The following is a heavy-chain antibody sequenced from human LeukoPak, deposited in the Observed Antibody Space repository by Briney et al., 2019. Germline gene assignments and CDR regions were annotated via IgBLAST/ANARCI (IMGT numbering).Heavy chain of an antibody. CDR1: GYTFTGHY. Sequence: ASVKVSCKASGYTFTGHYIHWVRQAPGQGLEWVGWINSNSGATNYAQKFQGRVTMTGDTSISAAYMELSRLTSDDAAVYYCARSDASGWKDFWGQGTLVTVSS. CDR2: INSNSGAT. CDR3: ARSDASGWKDF. V-gene: IGHV1-2*02. D-gene: IGHD6-19*01. J-gene: IGHJ4*02.